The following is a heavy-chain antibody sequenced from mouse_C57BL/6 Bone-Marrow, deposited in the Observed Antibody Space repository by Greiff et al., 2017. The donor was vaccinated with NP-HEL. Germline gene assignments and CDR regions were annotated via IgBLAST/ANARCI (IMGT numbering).Heavy chain of an antibody. CDR3: ARNDYYGSSPRYFDV. Sequence: QVQLQQPGAELVMPGASVKLSCKASGYTFTSYWMHWVKQRPGQGLEWIGEIDPSDSYTNYNQKFKGKSTLTVDKSSSTAYMQRSSLTSEDSAVYYCARNDYYGSSPRYFDVWGTGTTVTVSS. CDR2: IDPSDSYT. V-gene: IGHV1-69*01. CDR1: GYTFTSYW. D-gene: IGHD1-1*01. J-gene: IGHJ1*03.